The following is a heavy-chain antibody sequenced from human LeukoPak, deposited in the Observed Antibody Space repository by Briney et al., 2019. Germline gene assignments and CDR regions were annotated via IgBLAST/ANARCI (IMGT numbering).Heavy chain of an antibody. CDR1: GFTFSSYA. CDR2: ISYDGSNK. V-gene: IGHV3-30-3*01. CDR3: ARMSGYVWGSYRYTPDY. J-gene: IGHJ4*02. Sequence: GGSLRLSCAASGFTFSSYAMSWVRQAPGKGLEWVAVISYDGSNKYYADSVKGRFTISRDNSKNTLYLQMNSLRAEDTAVYYCARMSGYVWGSYRYTPDYWGQGTLVTVSS. D-gene: IGHD3-16*02.